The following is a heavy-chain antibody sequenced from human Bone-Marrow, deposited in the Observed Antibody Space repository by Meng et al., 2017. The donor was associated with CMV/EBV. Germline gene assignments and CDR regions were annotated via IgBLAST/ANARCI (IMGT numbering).Heavy chain of an antibody. CDR3: ARADRYCSSTSCYFRH. D-gene: IGHD2-2*01. Sequence: GGSLRLSCAASGFTFSSYAMHWVRQAPGKGLEWVAVISYDGSNKYYADSVKGRFTISRDNSKNTLYLQMNSLRAEDTAVYYCARADRYCSSTSCYFRHWGQGTLVTVSS. CDR1: GFTFSSYA. J-gene: IGHJ1*01. V-gene: IGHV3-30-3*01. CDR2: ISYDGSNK.